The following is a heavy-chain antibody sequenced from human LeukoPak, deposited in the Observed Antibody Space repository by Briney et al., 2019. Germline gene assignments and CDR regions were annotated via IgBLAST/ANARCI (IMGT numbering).Heavy chain of an antibody. Sequence: SVKVSCKASGGTFSSYAISWVRQAPGQGLEWMGGIIPIFGTANYAQKSQGRVTITADESTSTAYMELSSLRSEDTAVYYCARDPDYGDYVGIRSTSDYWGQGTLVTVSS. V-gene: IGHV1-69*13. CDR1: GGTFSSYA. J-gene: IGHJ4*02. CDR2: IIPIFGTA. D-gene: IGHD4-17*01. CDR3: ARDPDYGDYVGIRSTSDY.